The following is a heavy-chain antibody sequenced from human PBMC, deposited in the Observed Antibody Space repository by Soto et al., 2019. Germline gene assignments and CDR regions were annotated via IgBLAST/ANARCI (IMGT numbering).Heavy chain of an antibody. CDR1: GFTFSNAW. D-gene: IGHD3-22*01. CDR2: IKSKTDGGTT. V-gene: IGHV3-15*07. CDR3: TTLTYYYDSSGYYYWDY. J-gene: IGHJ4*02. Sequence: PGGSLRLSCAASGFTFSNAWMNWVRQAPGRGLEWVGRIKSKTDGGTTDYAAPVKGRFTISRDDSKNTLYLQMNSLKTEDTAVYYCTTLTYYYDSSGYYYWDYWGQGTLVTVSS.